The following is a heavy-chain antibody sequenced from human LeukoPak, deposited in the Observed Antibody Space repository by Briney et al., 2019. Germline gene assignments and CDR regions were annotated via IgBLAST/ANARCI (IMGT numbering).Heavy chain of an antibody. D-gene: IGHD2-2*01. Sequence: PGGSLRLSCAASGFTFSSYWMSWVRQAPGKGLEWVANINQDGSAKYYVGSVKGRFTISRDNAKNSLYLQMNSLGAEDTAVYYCATSSNAPGNYWGQGTLVTVSS. CDR1: GFTFSSYW. J-gene: IGHJ4*02. CDR2: INQDGSAK. V-gene: IGHV3-7*01. CDR3: ATSSNAPGNY.